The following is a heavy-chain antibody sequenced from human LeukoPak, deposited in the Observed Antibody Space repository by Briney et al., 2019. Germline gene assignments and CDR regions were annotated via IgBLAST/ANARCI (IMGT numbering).Heavy chain of an antibody. D-gene: IGHD5-18*01. V-gene: IGHV1-69*01. J-gene: IGHJ4*02. CDR3: ESRGYSYGHFDY. CDR2: IIPIVGTA. CDR1: GGTFSSYA. Sequence: SGKVSCKASGGTFSSYAISWVRQAPGQGLEWIGGIIPIVGTANYAQKFQGRVTITADESTSTASMELSSLRSEETAVYYCESRGYSYGHFDYWGQGTLVTVSS.